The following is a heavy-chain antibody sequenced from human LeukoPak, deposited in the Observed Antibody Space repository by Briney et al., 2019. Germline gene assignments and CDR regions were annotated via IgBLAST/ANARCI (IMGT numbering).Heavy chain of an antibody. Sequence: GGSLRLSCAASGFTVSSTYMSWLRQAPGKGLEWVSLIYTGGTTYYADSVKGRFTISRDNSENTLYLQMNSLRAEDTAVYYCARGITGSNNWFDPWDQGTLVTVSS. CDR1: GFTVSSTY. CDR3: ARGITGSNNWFDP. D-gene: IGHD1-20*01. CDR2: IYTGGTT. J-gene: IGHJ5*02. V-gene: IGHV3-53*01.